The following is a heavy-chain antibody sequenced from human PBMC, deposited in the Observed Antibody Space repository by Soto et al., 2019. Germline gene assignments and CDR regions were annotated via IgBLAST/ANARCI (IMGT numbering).Heavy chain of an antibody. CDR2: IYYSGST. CDR1: GGSISSSNYY. Sequence: PSETLSLTCTVSGGSISSSNYYWGWIRQPPGKGLEWIGSIYYSGSTYYNPSLKSRVTISVDTSNNQFSLKLSSVTAADTAVYYCARHDGFSSGWIFDYWGHGTLVTVSS. V-gene: IGHV4-39*01. CDR3: ARHDGFSSGWIFDY. D-gene: IGHD6-19*01. J-gene: IGHJ4*01.